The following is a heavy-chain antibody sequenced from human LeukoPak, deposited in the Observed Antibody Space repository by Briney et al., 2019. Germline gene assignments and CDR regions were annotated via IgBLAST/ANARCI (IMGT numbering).Heavy chain of an antibody. D-gene: IGHD5-18*01. CDR2: IKQDGSEK. Sequence: PGGSLRLSCAASGFTVSSNYMNWVRQAPGKGLEWVANIKQDGSEKYYVDSVKGRFIISRDNARNSLYLQMNSLRVEDTAVYYCEGGVTWGQGTLVTVSS. J-gene: IGHJ4*02. CDR1: GFTVSSNY. CDR3: EGGVT. V-gene: IGHV3-7*04.